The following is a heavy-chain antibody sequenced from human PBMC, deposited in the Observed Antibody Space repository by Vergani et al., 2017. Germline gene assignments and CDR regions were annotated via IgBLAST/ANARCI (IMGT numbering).Heavy chain of an antibody. V-gene: IGHV3-33*08. J-gene: IGHJ4*01. CDR3: ARDLHELKYGSSPGAFDN. CDR1: GFTFSSYA. CDR2: IWYDGSNK. D-gene: IGHD2-2*01. Sequence: VQLLESGGGLVQPGGSLRLSCAASGFTFSSYAMSWVRQAPGKGLEWVAVIWYDGSNKYYADSVKGRFTISRDNAKNTLYLQMNSLRAEDTAVYYCARDLHELKYGSSPGAFDNWGQGTLVTVSS.